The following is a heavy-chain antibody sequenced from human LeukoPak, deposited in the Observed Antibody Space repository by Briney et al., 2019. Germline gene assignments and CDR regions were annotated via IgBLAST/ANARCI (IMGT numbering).Heavy chain of an antibody. CDR1: GFTFSSYA. V-gene: IGHV3-23*01. J-gene: IGHJ4*02. CDR2: ISVSGGST. Sequence: PGGSLRLSCAASGFTFSSYAMSWVRQAPGKGLEWVSSISVSGGSTYYADSVKGRFTISRDNSKNTVYLQMNSLRAEDTAVYYCAKRASGSGTSLYYFDYWGQGTLVTVSS. CDR3: AKRASGSGTSLYYFDY. D-gene: IGHD3-10*01.